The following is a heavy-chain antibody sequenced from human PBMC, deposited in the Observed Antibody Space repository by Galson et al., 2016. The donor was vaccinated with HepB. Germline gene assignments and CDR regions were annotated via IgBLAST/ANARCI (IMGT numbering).Heavy chain of an antibody. D-gene: IGHD1-26*01. CDR3: ASLRSGSLTSDS. V-gene: IGHV5-10-1*01. CDR1: GYSFTNYW. CDR2: IDPGDSFT. J-gene: IGHJ4*02. Sequence: QSGAEVKKPGESLRISCTGSGYSFTNYWINWVRQMPGKGLEWMGRIDPGDSFTNYSPSFQGHVTISADKPISTAYLQWSSLKASDTAMYYCASLRSGSLTSDSWGQGTLVTVSS.